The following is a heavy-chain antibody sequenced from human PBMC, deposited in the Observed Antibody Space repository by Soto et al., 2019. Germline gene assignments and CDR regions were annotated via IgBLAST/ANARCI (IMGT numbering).Heavy chain of an antibody. Sequence: GASVKFSCKASGYTFTTYQIHWVRQAPGQGLEWMGTINPSGGSTSYAQRFQGRVTMTRDTSTSTVYVDLSSLRSEDTALYYCARGDSNGWHFDSWGQGTLVTVSS. CDR2: INPSGGST. CDR3: ARGDSNGWHFDS. V-gene: IGHV1-46*01. D-gene: IGHD6-19*01. J-gene: IGHJ4*02. CDR1: GYTFTTYQ.